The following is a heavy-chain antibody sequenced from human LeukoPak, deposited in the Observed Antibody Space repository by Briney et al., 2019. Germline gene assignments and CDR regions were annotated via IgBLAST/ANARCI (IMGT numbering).Heavy chain of an antibody. Sequence: GGSLRLSCAASGFTFSTYAMSWVRQAPGKGLEWVSSIGRSAGSTFYADSVKGRFTISRDNSKNTLYLQMNSLRAEDTAVFYCAKAVHSSSSWQIDYWGQGTLVTVSS. CDR1: GFTFSTYA. CDR3: AKAVHSSSSWQIDY. CDR2: IGRSAGST. V-gene: IGHV3-23*01. J-gene: IGHJ4*02. D-gene: IGHD6-6*01.